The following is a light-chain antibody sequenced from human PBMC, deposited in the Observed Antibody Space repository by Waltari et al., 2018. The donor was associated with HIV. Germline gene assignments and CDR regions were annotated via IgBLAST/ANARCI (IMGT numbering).Light chain of an antibody. CDR3: CSYAGSSTGV. J-gene: IGLJ2*01. Sequence: QSALTQPASVSGSPGQSITISCTGPSSDVGGYNYVSWYQQHPGKAPKLMIYDVSKRPSGVSNRFSGSKSGNTASLTISGLQAEDEADYYCCSYAGSSTGVFGGGTKLTVL. CDR1: SSDVGGYNY. V-gene: IGLV2-23*02. CDR2: DVS.